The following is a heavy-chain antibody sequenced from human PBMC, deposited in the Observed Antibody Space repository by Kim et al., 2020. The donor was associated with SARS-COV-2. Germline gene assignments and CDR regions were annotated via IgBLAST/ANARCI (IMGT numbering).Heavy chain of an antibody. CDR1: GFTFSNAW. CDR3: TTDRRGYCSGGSCYYYYYGMDV. Sequence: GGSLRLSCAASGFTFSNAWMSWVRQAPGKGLEWVGRIKSKTDGGTTDYAAPVKGRFTISRDDSKNTLYLQMNSLKTEDTAVYYCTTDRRGYCSGGSCYYYYYGMDVWGQGTTVTVSS. D-gene: IGHD2-15*01. V-gene: IGHV3-15*01. CDR2: IKSKTDGGTT. J-gene: IGHJ6*02.